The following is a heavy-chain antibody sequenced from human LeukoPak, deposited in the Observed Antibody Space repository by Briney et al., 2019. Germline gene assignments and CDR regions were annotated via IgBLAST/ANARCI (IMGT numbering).Heavy chain of an antibody. J-gene: IGHJ5*02. V-gene: IGHV4-59*12. D-gene: IGHD3-22*01. CDR3: AREGPDYYDSSGYYGT. CDR2: IYYSGST. CDR1: GGSISSYY. Sequence: SETLSLTCTVSGGSISSYYWSWIRQPPGKGLEWIGYIYYSGSTNYNPSLKSRVTMSVDTSKNQFSLKLSSVTAADTAVYYCAREGPDYYDSSGYYGTWGQGTLVTVSS.